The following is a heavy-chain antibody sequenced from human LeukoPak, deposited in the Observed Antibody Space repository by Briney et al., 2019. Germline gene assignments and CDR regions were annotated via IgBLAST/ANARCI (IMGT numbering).Heavy chain of an antibody. V-gene: IGHV1-3*01. CDR2: INAGNGDT. CDR3: ARAECGDTCYPGGY. D-gene: IGHD2-21*02. CDR1: GYTFTNYV. Sequence: ASVKVSCKASGYTFTNYVVHWVRQAPGQRPEWMGWINAGNGDTKYSQNFQGRITITRDTSASTAYMELSSLTSEDTALYYCARAECGDTCYPGGYWGQGTLVTVSS. J-gene: IGHJ4*02.